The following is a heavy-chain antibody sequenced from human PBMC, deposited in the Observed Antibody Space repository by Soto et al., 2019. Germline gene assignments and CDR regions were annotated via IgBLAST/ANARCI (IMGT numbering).Heavy chain of an antibody. D-gene: IGHD3-22*01. Sequence: SVKVSCKASGFTFTSSAVQWVRQARGQRLEWIGWIVVGSGNTNYAQKFQERVTITRDMSTSTAYMELSSLRSEDTAVYYCAAVDYDSSGYRPPYYYYGMDVWVQGTTVTVSS. J-gene: IGHJ6*02. V-gene: IGHV1-58*01. CDR1: GFTFTSSA. CDR2: IVVGSGNT. CDR3: AAVDYDSSGYRPPYYYYGMDV.